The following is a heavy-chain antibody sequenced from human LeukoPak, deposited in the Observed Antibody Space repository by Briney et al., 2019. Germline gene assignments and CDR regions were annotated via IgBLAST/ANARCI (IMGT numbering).Heavy chain of an antibody. Sequence: GGSLRLSCAASGFTFDDYAMHWVRQAPGKGLEWVSGISWNSGSIGYADSVRGRFTISRDNAKNSLYLQMNSLRAEDTALYYCAKDIWSDDYGGFDYWGQGTLVTVSS. D-gene: IGHD4-23*01. CDR1: GFTFDDYA. CDR2: ISWNSGSI. J-gene: IGHJ4*02. V-gene: IGHV3-9*01. CDR3: AKDIWSDDYGGFDY.